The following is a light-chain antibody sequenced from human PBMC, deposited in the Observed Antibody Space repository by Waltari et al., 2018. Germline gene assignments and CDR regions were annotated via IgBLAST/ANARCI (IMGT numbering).Light chain of an antibody. Sequence: EVVLTQFPGTLSLSPGERATLFCRASQSVSTFLAWYQQKAGQAPRLLIYGASSRATGIPDMFSGSGSGTDFSLTISRLEPEDFAVYYCQNHERLPATFGQGTKVEIK. CDR2: GAS. J-gene: IGKJ1*01. CDR1: QSVSTF. CDR3: QNHERLPAT. V-gene: IGKV3-20*01.